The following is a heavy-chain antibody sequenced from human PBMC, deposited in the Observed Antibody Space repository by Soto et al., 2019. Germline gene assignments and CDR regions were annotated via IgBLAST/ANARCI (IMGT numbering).Heavy chain of an antibody. Sequence: SETLSLTCTVSGGSISSYYWSWIRQPPGKGLEWIGYIYYSGSTNYNPSLKSRVTISGDTSKNQFSLKLSSVTAADTAVYYCARHTYWVAFDYWGQGTLVTVSS. CDR2: IYYSGST. CDR3: ARHTYWVAFDY. J-gene: IGHJ4*02. V-gene: IGHV4-59*01. D-gene: IGHD5-12*01. CDR1: GGSISSYY.